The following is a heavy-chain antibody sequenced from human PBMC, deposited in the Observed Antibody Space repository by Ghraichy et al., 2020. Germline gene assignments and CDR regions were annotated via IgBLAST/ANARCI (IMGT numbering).Heavy chain of an antibody. CDR2: VWNDGNKK. CDR3: AKDPGFIQYGYYMDV. D-gene: IGHD3-10*01. J-gene: IGHJ6*03. V-gene: IGHV3-30*02. CDR1: GFAFSAYG. Sequence: GGSLRLSCAACGFAFSAYGMHWVRQRPVKGLKWVAFVWNDGNKKYHADSVKGRFTISRDNSKNTLYLQMNSLRVEDTAVYYCAKDPGFIQYGYYMDVWGKGTTVTVSS.